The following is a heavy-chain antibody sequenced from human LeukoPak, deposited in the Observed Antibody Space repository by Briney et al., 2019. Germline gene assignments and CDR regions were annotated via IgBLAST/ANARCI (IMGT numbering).Heavy chain of an antibody. D-gene: IGHD3-10*01. J-gene: IGHJ4*02. CDR3: AKDRATMVRGVIDSTDY. V-gene: IGHV3-23*01. Sequence: GGSLRLSCAASGFTFSSHAMSWVRQAPGKGLEWVSAISGSGGSTYYADSVKGRFTISRDNSKNTLYLQMNSLRAEDTAVYYCAKDRATMVRGVIDSTDYWGQGTLVTVSS. CDR2: ISGSGGST. CDR1: GFTFSSHA.